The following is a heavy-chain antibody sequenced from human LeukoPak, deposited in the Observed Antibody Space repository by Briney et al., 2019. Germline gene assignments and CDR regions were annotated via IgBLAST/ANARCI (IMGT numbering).Heavy chain of an antibody. CDR1: GDSISSYY. CDR2: ISITDGT. CDR3: ARIRRNTIDWYADDS. J-gene: IGHJ4*02. V-gene: IGHV4-4*07. Sequence: PSEILSLTCTVSGDSISSYYWSWIRQSAGKGLEWIGRISITDGTNYAPSLKSRVTMSADASKNRFSLELSSVTAADTAVYYCARIRRNTIDWYADDSWGQGTLVTVSS. D-gene: IGHD3-9*01.